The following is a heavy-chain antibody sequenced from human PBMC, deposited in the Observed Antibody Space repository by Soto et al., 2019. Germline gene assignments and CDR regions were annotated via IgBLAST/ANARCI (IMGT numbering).Heavy chain of an antibody. CDR1: GGSFSGYY. Sequence: SETLSLTCAVYGGSFSGYYWSWIRQPPGKGLEWIGEISHSGSTNYNPSLKSRVTISVDTSKNQFSLKLSSVTAADTAVYYCASLGSNGMDVWGQGTTVTVS. D-gene: IGHD3-10*01. CDR3: ASLGSNGMDV. V-gene: IGHV4-34*01. J-gene: IGHJ6*02. CDR2: ISHSGST.